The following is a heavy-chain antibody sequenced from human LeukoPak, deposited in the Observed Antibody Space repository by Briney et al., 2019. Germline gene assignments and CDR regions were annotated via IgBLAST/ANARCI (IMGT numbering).Heavy chain of an antibody. CDR3: ARENPFTIFGVVISWFDS. Sequence: SETLSLTRTVSGGSISSYYWSWIRQPPGKGLEWIGYIYYSGSTNYNPSLKSRVTISVDTSKNQFSLKLSSVTAADTAVYYCARENPFTIFGVVISWFDSWGQGTLVTVSS. J-gene: IGHJ5*01. CDR2: IYYSGST. CDR1: GGSISSYY. D-gene: IGHD3-3*01. V-gene: IGHV4-59*01.